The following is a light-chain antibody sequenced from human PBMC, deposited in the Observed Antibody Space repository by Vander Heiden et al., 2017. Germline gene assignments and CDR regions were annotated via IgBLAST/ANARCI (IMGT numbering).Light chain of an antibody. J-gene: IGLJ2*01. CDR1: SSNIGSNA. CDR3: AAWDDSLTGLV. Sequence: QPVLTQPPSTSGPPGQRVTISCSGSSSNIGSNAVNWYQQLPGAAPRLLIYNNDQRPSGVPDRFSGSKSGTSASLSVSGLRSEDEADYYCAAWDDSLTGLVFGGGTKLTVL. CDR2: NND. V-gene: IGLV1-44*01.